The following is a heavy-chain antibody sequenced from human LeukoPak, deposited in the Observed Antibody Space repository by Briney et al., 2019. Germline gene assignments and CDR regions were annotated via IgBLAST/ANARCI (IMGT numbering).Heavy chain of an antibody. CDR3: VRDTFSPDAFDT. V-gene: IGHV3-21*01. CDR2: ISTSSSYI. Sequence: GGSLRLSCAASGFTFSSYCMNWVRQAPGKGLEWVSSISTSSSYIYSADSVKGRFTISRDNAKNSLYLQMNSLRAEDTAVYYCVRDTFSPDAFDTWGQGTMVTVSS. CDR1: GFTFSSYC. D-gene: IGHD3-16*01. J-gene: IGHJ3*02.